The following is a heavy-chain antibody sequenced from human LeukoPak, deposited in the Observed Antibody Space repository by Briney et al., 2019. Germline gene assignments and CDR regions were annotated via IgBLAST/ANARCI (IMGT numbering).Heavy chain of an antibody. D-gene: IGHD6-19*01. CDR1: GGSIDSYH. CDR2: IYTSGST. V-gene: IGHV4-4*07. Sequence: LETLSLTCTVSGGSIDSYHWSWIRHPAGRGLEWIGRIYTSGSTNYNPSLKSRVTMSVDTSKNQFSLKLSSVTAADTAVYYCARVAQKLERIALAATSEWRANWYFDLWGRGTLVTVSS. CDR3: ARVAQKLERIALAATSEWRANWYFDL. J-gene: IGHJ2*01.